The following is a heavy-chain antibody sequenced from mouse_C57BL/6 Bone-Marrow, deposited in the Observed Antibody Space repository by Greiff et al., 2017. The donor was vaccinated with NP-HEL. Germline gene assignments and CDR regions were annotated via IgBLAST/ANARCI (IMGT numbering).Heavy chain of an antibody. CDR1: GYTFTDYE. Sequence: QVQLKQSGAELVRPGASVTLSCKASGYTFTDYEMHWVKQTPVHGLEWIGAIDPETGGTAYNQKFKGKAILTADKSSSTAYMELRSLTSEDSAVYYCTRRRDDYFFAYWGQGTLVTVSA. CDR2: IDPETGGT. CDR3: TRRRDDYFFAY. J-gene: IGHJ3*01. D-gene: IGHD2-4*01. V-gene: IGHV1-15*01.